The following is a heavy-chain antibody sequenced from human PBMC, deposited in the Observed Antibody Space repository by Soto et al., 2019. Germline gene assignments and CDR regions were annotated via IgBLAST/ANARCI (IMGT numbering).Heavy chain of an antibody. CDR2: IWSDGSNK. CDR3: AREIRAPYDYVWGSYRPDAFDI. CDR1: GFTFSSYG. D-gene: IGHD3-16*02. Sequence: QVQLVESGGGVVQPGRSLRLSCAASGFTFSSYGMHWVRQAPGKGLEWVAVIWSDGSNKYYADSVKGRFTISRDNSKNTLYLQMNSLRAEDTAVYYCAREIRAPYDYVWGSYRPDAFDIWGQGTMVTVSS. J-gene: IGHJ3*02. V-gene: IGHV3-33*01.